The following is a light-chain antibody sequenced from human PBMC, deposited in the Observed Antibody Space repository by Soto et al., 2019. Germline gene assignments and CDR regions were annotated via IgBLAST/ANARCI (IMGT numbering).Light chain of an antibody. CDR1: QSVSSNY. V-gene: IGKV3-20*01. Sequence: EIVLTQSPGTLSLSPGDRATISCRASQSVSSNYLAWYRRQPGQAHRLLIYGASTRATGIPGRFSGSGSGTDFIIIITRLEPEDFALYYCQQYGSSPPTFGQGTKVEF. J-gene: IGKJ1*01. CDR2: GAS. CDR3: QQYGSSPPT.